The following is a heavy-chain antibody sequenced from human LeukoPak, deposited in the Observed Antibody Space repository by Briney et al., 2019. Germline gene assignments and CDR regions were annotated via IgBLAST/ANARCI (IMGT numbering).Heavy chain of an antibody. D-gene: IGHD3-22*01. CDR2: INSDGTTT. Sequence: GGSLRLSCADSGFIFSNYWMYWVRQAPGKGLVWVSRINSDGTTTTYADSAKGRFTISRDNAKNTLYLQMSSLTAEDTAVYYCARVRGGYYSDFWGQGTLVTVSS. V-gene: IGHV3-74*01. CDR1: GFIFSNYW. J-gene: IGHJ4*02. CDR3: ARVRGGYYSDF.